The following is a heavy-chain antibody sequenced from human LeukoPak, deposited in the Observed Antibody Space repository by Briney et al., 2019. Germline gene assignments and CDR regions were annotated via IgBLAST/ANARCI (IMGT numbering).Heavy chain of an antibody. CDR3: ARDGGGFLEPHLEVTMAK. CDR1: GFTFSSYG. J-gene: IGHJ4*02. CDR2: ISKDGINR. D-gene: IGHD3-3*01. V-gene: IGHV3-30*03. Sequence: PGGSLRLSCAASGFTFSSYGMHWVRQAPGKGLEWVAFISKDGINRFHEDSVKGRFTISRGNSKNTLYLQMNSLRAEDTAVYYCARDGGGFLEPHLEVTMAKWGQGTLVTVSS.